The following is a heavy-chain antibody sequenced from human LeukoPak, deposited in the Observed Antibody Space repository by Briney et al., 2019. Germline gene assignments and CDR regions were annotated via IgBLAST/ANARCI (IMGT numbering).Heavy chain of an antibody. Sequence: SETLSLTCAVSDDSFSSHCWTWIRQPPGKGLEWIGYISYIGSTNYNPSLKSRVTISIDTSKNEFSLKLTSVTAADTAVYYCARDLVTVTKGFDIWGQGTMVTVSS. CDR2: ISYIGST. V-gene: IGHV4-59*11. D-gene: IGHD4-17*01. CDR3: ARDLVTVTKGFDI. J-gene: IGHJ3*02. CDR1: DDSFSSHC.